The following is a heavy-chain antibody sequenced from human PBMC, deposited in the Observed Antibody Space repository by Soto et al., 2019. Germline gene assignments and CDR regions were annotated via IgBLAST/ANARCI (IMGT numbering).Heavy chain of an antibody. CDR2: ISAYNGNT. J-gene: IGHJ5*02. CDR1: GYTFTSYG. Sequence: ASVKVSCKASGYTFTSYGISWVRQAPGQGLEWMGWISAYNGNTNYAQKLQGRVTMTTDTSTSTAYMELRSLGSDDTAVFYCAREGYCTNGVCYTSRWFDPWGQGTLVTVSS. D-gene: IGHD2-8*01. V-gene: IGHV1-18*01. CDR3: AREGYCTNGVCYTSRWFDP.